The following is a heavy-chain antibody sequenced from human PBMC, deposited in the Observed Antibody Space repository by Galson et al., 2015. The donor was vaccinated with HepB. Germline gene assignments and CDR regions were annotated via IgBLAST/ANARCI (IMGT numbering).Heavy chain of an antibody. D-gene: IGHD6-25*01. Sequence: QSGAEVKKPGESLKISCKGSGYSFTSCWIGWVRQMPGKGLEWMGIIYPGDSDTRYSPSFQGQVTISADKSISTAYLQWSSLKASDTAMYYCARSLRIAAAGTDYGMDVWGQGTTVTVSS. J-gene: IGHJ6*02. CDR3: ARSLRIAAAGTDYGMDV. CDR1: GYSFTSCW. CDR2: IYPGDSDT. V-gene: IGHV5-51*03.